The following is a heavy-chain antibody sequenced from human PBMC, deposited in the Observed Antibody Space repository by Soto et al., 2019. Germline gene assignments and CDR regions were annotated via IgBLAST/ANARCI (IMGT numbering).Heavy chain of an antibody. CDR2: ISYDGSNK. Sequence: PGGSLRLSCAASGFTFSSYGMHWVRQAPGKGLEWVAVISYDGSNKYYADSVKGRFTISRDNSKNTLYLQMNSLRAEDTAVYYCAKDRPSGGDSSGYYWAPPNYWGQGTLVTVSS. D-gene: IGHD3-22*01. CDR3: AKDRPSGGDSSGYYWAPPNY. V-gene: IGHV3-30*18. J-gene: IGHJ4*02. CDR1: GFTFSSYG.